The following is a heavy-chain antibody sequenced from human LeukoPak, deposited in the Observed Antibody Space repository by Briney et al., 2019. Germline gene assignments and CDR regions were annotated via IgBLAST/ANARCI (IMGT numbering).Heavy chain of an antibody. V-gene: IGHV3-74*01. Sequence: GGSLRLSCAVSGFTFSTYWMHWVRQAPGKGLVWVSRINTGGSLMNYADSVKGRFTMSRDNAKNTLYLQMSSLRAEDTAVYYCARIIVGATGIDYWGQGTLVTVSS. J-gene: IGHJ4*02. CDR3: ARIIVGATGIDY. CDR1: GFTFSTYW. D-gene: IGHD1-26*01. CDR2: INTGGSLM.